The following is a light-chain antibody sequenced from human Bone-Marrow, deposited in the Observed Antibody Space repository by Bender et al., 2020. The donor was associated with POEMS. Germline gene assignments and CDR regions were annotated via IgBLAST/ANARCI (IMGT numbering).Light chain of an antibody. CDR1: TSDIGGNNY. V-gene: IGLV2-14*03. CDR3: SSYTGVSTK. Sequence: QSALTQPASVSGSPGQSITISCTGATSDIGGNNYVSWYQQYPGKAPKLVIYDVTKRPSGVSDRFSGSKSGDTASLTISGLQADDEADYHCSSYTGVSTKFGGGTKLTVL. CDR2: DVT. J-gene: IGLJ2*01.